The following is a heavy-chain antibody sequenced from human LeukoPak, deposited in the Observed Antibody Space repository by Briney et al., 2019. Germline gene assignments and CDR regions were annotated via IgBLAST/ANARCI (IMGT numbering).Heavy chain of an antibody. CDR1: GFTLSSYW. J-gene: IGHJ5*02. CDR2: INRDGSEK. V-gene: IGHV3-7*05. Sequence: GGSQRLSCAASGFTLSSYWMSWVRQAPGKGLEWVANINRDGSEKYYVDSVKGRFTISRDNAKNSLYLQMNSLRAEDTAVYYCARDQGTRGFDPWGQGTLVSVSS. CDR3: ARDQGTRGFDP. D-gene: IGHD1-1*01.